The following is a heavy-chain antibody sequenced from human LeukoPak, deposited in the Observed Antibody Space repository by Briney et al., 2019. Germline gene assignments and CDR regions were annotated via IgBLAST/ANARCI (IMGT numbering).Heavy chain of an antibody. CDR2: ISSGSSAI. V-gene: IGHV3-21*01. CDR3: AKRHTNGWYVFDY. CDR1: GFTFTTYS. Sequence: GGSLRLSCEASGFTFTTYSMTWVRQAPGKGLEWVSIISSGSSAIFSADALKGRFTISRDDAKNLLYLDMNSLRAEDTAVYYCAKRHTNGWYVFDYWGQGTLVTVSS. D-gene: IGHD6-19*01. J-gene: IGHJ4*02.